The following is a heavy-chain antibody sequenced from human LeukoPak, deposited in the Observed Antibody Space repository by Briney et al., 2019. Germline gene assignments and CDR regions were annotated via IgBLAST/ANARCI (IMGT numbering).Heavy chain of an antibody. CDR1: GGSISSGGYY. J-gene: IGHJ4*02. CDR3: ARESSGWTKAFDY. CDR2: IYYSGST. Sequence: SETLSLTCTVSGGSISSGGYYWSWIRQHPGKGLEWNGYIYYSGSTYYNPSLKSRVTISVDTSKNQFSLKLSSVTAADTAVYYCARESSGWTKAFDYWGQGTLVIVSS. V-gene: IGHV4-31*03. D-gene: IGHD6-19*01.